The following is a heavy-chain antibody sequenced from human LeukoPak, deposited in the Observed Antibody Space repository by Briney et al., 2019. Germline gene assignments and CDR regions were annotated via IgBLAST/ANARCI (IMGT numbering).Heavy chain of an antibody. Sequence: ASVRVSCKASGYTFTNYHIAWVRQAPGQGLEWMGWVSTNDGNTVYAQRLQGRVTMTADTSTSVAYMELRSLTSDDTAVYYCTRAPPGMTMMTDYWGQGTLVTVSS. J-gene: IGHJ4*02. CDR3: TRAPPGMTMMTDY. D-gene: IGHD3-22*01. V-gene: IGHV1-18*01. CDR1: GYTFTNYH. CDR2: VSTNDGNT.